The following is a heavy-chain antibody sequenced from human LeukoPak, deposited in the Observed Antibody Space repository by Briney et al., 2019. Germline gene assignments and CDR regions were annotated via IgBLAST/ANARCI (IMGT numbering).Heavy chain of an antibody. J-gene: IGHJ4*02. Sequence: ASVKVSCKVSGYTLTELSMHWVRQAPGKGLEWMGGFDPEDGETIYAQKFQGRVTMTEDTSTDTAYMELSSLRSEDTAVYYCASSNPCSGGSCYWNDYWGQGTLVTVSS. CDR1: GYTLTELS. V-gene: IGHV1-24*01. CDR2: FDPEDGET. D-gene: IGHD2-15*01. CDR3: ASSNPCSGGSCYWNDY.